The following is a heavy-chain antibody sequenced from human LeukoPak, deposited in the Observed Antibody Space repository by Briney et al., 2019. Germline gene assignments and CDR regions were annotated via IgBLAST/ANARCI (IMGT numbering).Heavy chain of an antibody. V-gene: IGHV1-69*06. Sequence: SVKVSCKASGYTFTSYDINWVRQATGQGLEWMGGIIPIFGTANYAQKFQGRVTITADKSTSTAYMELSSLRSEDTAVYYCAREGSYYYDSSGYSLGPYFDYWGQGTLVTVSS. CDR1: GYTFTSYD. D-gene: IGHD3-22*01. CDR2: IIPIFGTA. CDR3: AREGSYYYDSSGYSLGPYFDY. J-gene: IGHJ4*02.